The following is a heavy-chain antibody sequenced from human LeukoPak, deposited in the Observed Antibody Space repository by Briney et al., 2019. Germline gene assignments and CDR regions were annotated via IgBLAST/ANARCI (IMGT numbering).Heavy chain of an antibody. CDR2: MNPNSGNT. D-gene: IGHD3-22*01. V-gene: IGHV1-8*01. CDR1: GYTFTSYD. J-gene: IGHJ4*02. Sequence: ASVKVSCKASGYTFTSYDINWVRQATGQGLEWMGWMNPNSGNTGYAQKFQGRVTITADESTSTAYMELSSLRSEDTAVYYCAIHYYDSSGYPKFDYWGQGTLVTVSS. CDR3: AIHYYDSSGYPKFDY.